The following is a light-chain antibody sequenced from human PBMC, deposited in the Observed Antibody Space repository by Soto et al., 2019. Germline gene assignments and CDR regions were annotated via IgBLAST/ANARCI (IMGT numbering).Light chain of an antibody. J-gene: IGLJ2*01. Sequence: QAVVTQEPSLTVSPGGTVTLTCGSGTGTVTSAHYPYWFQQKPGQAPRTLIYDTSNKHSWTPARFSGSLLGGKAALTLSGAQPEDEAEYYCLLSYSDARPVFGGGTKLTVL. V-gene: IGLV7-46*01. CDR2: DTS. CDR3: LLSYSDARPV. CDR1: TGTVTSAHY.